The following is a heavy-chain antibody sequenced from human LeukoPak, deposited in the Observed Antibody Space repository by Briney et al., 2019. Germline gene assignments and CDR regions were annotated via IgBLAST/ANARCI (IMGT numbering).Heavy chain of an antibody. J-gene: IGHJ6*03. D-gene: IGHD6-13*01. CDR2: IYPGDSDT. CDR1: GYSFTSYW. V-gene: IGHV5-51*01. Sequence: GESLKISCKGSGYSFTSYWIGWVRQMPGKGLEWMGIIYPGDSDTRYSPSFQGQVTISADKSISTAYLQWSSLKASDTAMYYCARFTVAWAAADGSYYYMDVWGKGPRSPSP. CDR3: ARFTVAWAAADGSYYYMDV.